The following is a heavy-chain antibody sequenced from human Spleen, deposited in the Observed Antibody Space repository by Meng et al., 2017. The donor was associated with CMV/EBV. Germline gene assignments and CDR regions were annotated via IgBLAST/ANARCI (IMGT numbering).Heavy chain of an antibody. J-gene: IGHJ6*02. V-gene: IGHV3-48*04. CDR2: ISSSSSTI. D-gene: IGHD3-3*01. Sequence: LSLTCAASGFTLSSYSMNCVRQAPGKGLEWVSYISSSSSTIYYADSVKGRFTISRDNAKNSLYLQMNSLRAEDTAVYYCAREQPESSRFLEWTHYYYYGMDVWGQGTTVTVSS. CDR3: AREQPESSRFLEWTHYYYYGMDV. CDR1: GFTLSSYS.